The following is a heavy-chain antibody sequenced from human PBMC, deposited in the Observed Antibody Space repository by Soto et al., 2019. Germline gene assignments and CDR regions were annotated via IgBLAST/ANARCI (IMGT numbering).Heavy chain of an antibody. D-gene: IGHD6-19*01. CDR3: ASGAVAGRFDY. V-gene: IGHV4-34*01. CDR1: GGSFSGYY. J-gene: IGHJ4*02. CDR2: INHSGST. Sequence: SETLSLTCAVYGGSFSGYYWSWIRQPPGKGLEWIGEINHSGSTNYNPSLKSRVTISVDTSKNQFSLKLSSVTAADTAVYYCASGAVAGRFDYWGQGTMVTVSS.